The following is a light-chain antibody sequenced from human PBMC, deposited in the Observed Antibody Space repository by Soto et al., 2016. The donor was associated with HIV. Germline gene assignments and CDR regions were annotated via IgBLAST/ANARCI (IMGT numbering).Light chain of an antibody. Sequence: SYELTQPPSVSVSPGQTASITCSGDILPKQYAYWYQQKPGQAPVLVIYKDSERPSGIPERFSGSSSGTTVTLTISGVQAEDEADYYCQSADSSGTYVLFGGGTKLTVL. V-gene: IGLV3-25*03. CDR2: KDS. J-gene: IGLJ2*01. CDR1: ILPKQY. CDR3: QSADSSGTYVL.